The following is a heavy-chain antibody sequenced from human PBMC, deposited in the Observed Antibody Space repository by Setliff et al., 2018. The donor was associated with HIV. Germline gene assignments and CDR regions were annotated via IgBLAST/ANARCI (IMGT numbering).Heavy chain of an antibody. V-gene: IGHV1-2*02. J-gene: IGHJ3*02. D-gene: IGHD1-1*01. CDR2: INPYSGDT. Sequence: ASVKVSCKASGYTLIDYYMHWVRQAPGQGLEWVGWINPYSGDTNYAQKFHGRVTMTRDTSINTAYMDLRTLRSDDTAVYYRAREARLEGAFDIWGQGTMVTVSS. CDR3: AREARLEGAFDI. CDR1: GYTLIDYY.